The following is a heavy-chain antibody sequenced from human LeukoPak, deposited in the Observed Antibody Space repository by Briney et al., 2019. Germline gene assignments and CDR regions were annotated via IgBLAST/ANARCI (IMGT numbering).Heavy chain of an antibody. V-gene: IGHV3-20*04. CDR1: GFTFDEYG. CDR3: AKDDAWLRFGE. CDR2: INWNGYDT. J-gene: IGHJ4*02. D-gene: IGHD3-10*01. Sequence: GGSLRLSCAASGFTFDEYGMSWVRQAPGKGLEWVSGINWNGYDTDYADSVKGRFTISRDNSKNTLYLEVISLTAEDTAVYYCAKDDAWLRFGEWSQGTLVTVPS.